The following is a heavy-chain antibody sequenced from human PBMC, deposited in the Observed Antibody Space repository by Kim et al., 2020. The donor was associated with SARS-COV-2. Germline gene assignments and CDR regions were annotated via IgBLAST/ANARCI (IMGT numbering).Heavy chain of an antibody. CDR3: ARVDSAYYDSSGYLGGFDY. CDR2: MNPNSGNT. CDR1: GYTFTSYD. J-gene: IGHJ4*02. V-gene: IGHV1-8*01. Sequence: ASVKVSCKASGYTFTSYDINWVRQATGQGLEWMGWMNPNSGNTGYAQKFQGRVTMTRNTSISTAYMELSSLRSEDTAVYYCARVDSAYYDSSGYLGGFDYWGQGTLVTVSS. D-gene: IGHD3-22*01.